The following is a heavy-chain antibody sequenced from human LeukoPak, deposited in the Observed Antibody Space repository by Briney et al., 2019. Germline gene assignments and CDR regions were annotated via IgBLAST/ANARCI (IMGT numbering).Heavy chain of an antibody. CDR1: GFTVGSSY. Sequence: GGSLRLSCAASGFTVGSSYMNWVRQAPGKGLEWVSLIYGGGNTYYADSVKGRFTISRDNSKNTLYLQMNSLRAEDTAVYYCARRGDGGRSFDYWGQGTLVSVSS. CDR2: IYGGGNT. V-gene: IGHV3-53*01. CDR3: ARRGDGGRSFDY. D-gene: IGHD4-23*01. J-gene: IGHJ4*02.